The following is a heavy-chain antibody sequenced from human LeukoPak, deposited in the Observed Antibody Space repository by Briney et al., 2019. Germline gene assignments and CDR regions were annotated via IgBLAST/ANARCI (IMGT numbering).Heavy chain of an antibody. CDR2: IYSGGST. Sequence: GGSLRLSCAASGFTVNSNYMSWVRQAPGKGLEWVSVIYSGGSTYYADSVKGRFTISRDNSKNTLYLQMNSLRAEDTAVYYCARVRDFWSGYFDYWGQGTLVTVSS. V-gene: IGHV3-53*01. CDR1: GFTVNSNY. CDR3: ARVRDFWSGYFDY. J-gene: IGHJ4*02. D-gene: IGHD3-3*01.